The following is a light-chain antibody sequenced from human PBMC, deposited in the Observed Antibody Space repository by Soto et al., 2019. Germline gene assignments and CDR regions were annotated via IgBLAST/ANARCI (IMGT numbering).Light chain of an antibody. CDR1: ESVSNSH. V-gene: IGKV3-20*01. J-gene: IGKJ2*01. Sequence: EIVLTQSPGTLSLSPGKRATLSCRASESVSNSHLAWYQQKPGQAPRLLIYGASNRATGIPDRFTGSGSGTDFTLTISRLEPEDVAVYYCQQYGSLYIFGQGTKLEIK. CDR2: GAS. CDR3: QQYGSLYI.